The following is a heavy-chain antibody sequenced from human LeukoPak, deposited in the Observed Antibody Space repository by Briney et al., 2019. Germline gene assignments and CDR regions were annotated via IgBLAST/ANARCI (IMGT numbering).Heavy chain of an antibody. J-gene: IGHJ4*02. V-gene: IGHV3-48*03. Sequence: GGSLRLSCAASGFTFSSYEMNWVRQAPGKGLEWVSYISSRGNTIYYADSVKGRFTISRDDAKISLYLQMNSLRVEDTAIYYCARSLGPTRPFDYWGQGTLVTVSS. CDR1: GFTFSSYE. CDR3: ARSLGPTRPFDY. CDR2: ISSRGNTI. D-gene: IGHD5-24*01.